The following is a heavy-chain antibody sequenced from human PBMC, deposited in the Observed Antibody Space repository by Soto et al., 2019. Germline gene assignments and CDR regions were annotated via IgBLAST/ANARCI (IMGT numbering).Heavy chain of an antibody. Sequence: WGSLRLSCSVSGFTFNYAWMNWCRQAPGKGLEWVGRIKSQTEGGTTDYAAPVRGRFTISRDDSGNTLYLQMKSLIIDDAAVYYCTAGGTYLDYDTLDYWGQGTLVTVSS. D-gene: IGHD3-22*01. V-gene: IGHV3-15*01. CDR3: TAGGTYLDYDTLDY. CDR2: IKSQTEGGTT. J-gene: IGHJ4*02. CDR1: GFTFNYAW.